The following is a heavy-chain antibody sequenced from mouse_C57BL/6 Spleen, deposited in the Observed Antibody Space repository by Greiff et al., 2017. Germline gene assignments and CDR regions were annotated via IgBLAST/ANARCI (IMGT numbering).Heavy chain of an antibody. CDR2: INPNNGGT. J-gene: IGHJ1*03. CDR3: ARRNSLDV. Sequence: EVKLLESGPELVKPGASVKIPCKASGYTFTDYNMDWVKQSHGKSLEWIGDINPNNGGTIYNQKFKGKATLTVDKSSSTAYMELRSLTSEDTAVYYCARRNSLDVWGTGTTVTVSS. V-gene: IGHV1-18*01. CDR1: GYTFTDYN.